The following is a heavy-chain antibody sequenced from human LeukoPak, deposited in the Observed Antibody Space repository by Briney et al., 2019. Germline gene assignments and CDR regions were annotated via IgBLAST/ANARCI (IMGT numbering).Heavy chain of an antibody. D-gene: IGHD1-1*01. Sequence: SETLSLTCTVSSGSISTSNYYWGWVRQPPGKALEWIGNIFYSGSTYYSPSLKSRVTISLDTSRNQFSLKLNSVTAADTAVYYCARSDWNGGDYWGQGTLVTVSS. CDR1: SGSISTSNYY. V-gene: IGHV4-39*07. CDR2: IFYSGST. CDR3: ARSDWNGGDY. J-gene: IGHJ4*02.